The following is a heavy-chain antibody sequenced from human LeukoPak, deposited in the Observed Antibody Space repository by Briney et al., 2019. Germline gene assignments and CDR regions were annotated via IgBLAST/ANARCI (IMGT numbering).Heavy chain of an antibody. Sequence: GGSLRLSCAASGFTFSSYAMNWVRQAPGKGPEWVSAISGSDGSTYYADSVKGRFTISRDNSKNTLYLQMNSLRAEDTAVYYCATRNYYDSSGYYYFYFDYWGQGTLVTVSS. J-gene: IGHJ4*02. CDR2: ISGSDGST. D-gene: IGHD3-22*01. V-gene: IGHV3-23*01. CDR1: GFTFSSYA. CDR3: ATRNYYDSSGYYYFYFDY.